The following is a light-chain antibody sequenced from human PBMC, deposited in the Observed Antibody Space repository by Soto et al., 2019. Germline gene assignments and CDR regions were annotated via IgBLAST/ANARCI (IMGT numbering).Light chain of an antibody. Sequence: EIVLTQSPGTLSLSPGEGATLSCRASQSVSSYLAWYQQKPGQAPRLLIYDASNRATGIPSRFSGSGSGTDFTLTISSLEPEDFAVYYCQQRSNWPFGGGTKVEIK. CDR1: QSVSSY. CDR2: DAS. J-gene: IGKJ4*01. CDR3: QQRSNWP. V-gene: IGKV3-11*01.